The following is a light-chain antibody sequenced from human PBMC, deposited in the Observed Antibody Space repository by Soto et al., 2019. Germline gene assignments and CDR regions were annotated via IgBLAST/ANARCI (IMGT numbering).Light chain of an antibody. Sequence: QSALTQPASVSGSPGQSVTISCTGTTSDVGGYISVSWYQQHPGKAPKLMIYEVSNRPSGVSNRFSGSKSGNTASLTISGLQAEDEADYYCSSYTSSSTQVFGTGTKLTVL. V-gene: IGLV2-14*01. CDR3: SSYTSSSTQV. CDR2: EVS. CDR1: TSDVGGYIS. J-gene: IGLJ1*01.